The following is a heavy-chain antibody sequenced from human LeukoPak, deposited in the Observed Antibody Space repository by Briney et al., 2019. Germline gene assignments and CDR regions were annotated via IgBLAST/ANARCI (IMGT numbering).Heavy chain of an antibody. D-gene: IGHD3-10*01. CDR2: ISPSGNSK. J-gene: IGHJ4*02. Sequence: GGSLRLSCATSTFTFSSYTMNWVRQAPGKGLEWVSSISPSGNSKYHADSVKGRFTISRDNAENSLYIQMNSLRAEDTGVYYCVRDFLGESGAGGYWGQGTLVTVSS. CDR1: TFTFSSYT. CDR3: VRDFLGESGAGGY. V-gene: IGHV3-21*01.